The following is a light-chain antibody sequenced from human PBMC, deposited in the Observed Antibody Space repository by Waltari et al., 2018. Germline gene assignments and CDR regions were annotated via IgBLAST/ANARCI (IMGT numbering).Light chain of an antibody. CDR1: QSVSSNY. Sequence: EIVLTQSPGTLSLSPGERATLSCRASQSVSSNYLAWYKQKPGQAPRLLIYGASSRAGGIPDRFSGSGSGTDFTLTITRLEPEDFGVYYCQQYGSSPRTFGQGTKVEI. CDR3: QQYGSSPRT. CDR2: GAS. J-gene: IGKJ1*01. V-gene: IGKV3-20*01.